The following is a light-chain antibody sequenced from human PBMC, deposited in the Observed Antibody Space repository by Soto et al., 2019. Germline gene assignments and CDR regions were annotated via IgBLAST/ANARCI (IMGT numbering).Light chain of an antibody. CDR2: EVT. CDR1: SNDVGGYNH. V-gene: IGLV2-23*02. J-gene: IGLJ3*02. CDR3: SSYAGISTWV. Sequence: QSALTQPASVSGSPGQSITISCTGTSNDVGGYNHVSWYQQHPGKSPKLIIYEVTERPSGVSNRFSASKSGNTASLTISGLQAEDEADYYCSSYAGISTWVCGAGTKLTVL.